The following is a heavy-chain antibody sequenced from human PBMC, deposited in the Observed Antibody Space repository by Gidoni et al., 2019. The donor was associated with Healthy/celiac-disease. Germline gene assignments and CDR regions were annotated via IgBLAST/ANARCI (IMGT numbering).Heavy chain of an antibody. V-gene: IGHV1-69*01. CDR1: GGTFSSYA. J-gene: IGHJ4*02. D-gene: IGHD6-13*01. CDR3: AREGEQQLVFDY. Sequence: QVQLVQSGAEVKKPGSSVKVSCKASGGTFSSYAISWVRQAPGQGLEWMGGIIPSVGTANYAQKFQGRVTITADESTSTAYMELSSLRSEDTAVYYCAREGEQQLVFDYWGQGTLVTVSS. CDR2: IIPSVGTA.